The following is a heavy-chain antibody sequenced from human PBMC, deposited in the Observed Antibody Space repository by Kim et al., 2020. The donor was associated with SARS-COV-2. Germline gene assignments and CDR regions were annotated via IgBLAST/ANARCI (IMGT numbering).Heavy chain of an antibody. D-gene: IGHD2-2*01. J-gene: IGHJ4*02. Sequence: SETLSLTCTVSGGSISSSSYYWGWIRQPPGKGLEWIGSIYYSGSTYYNPSLKSRVTISVDTSKNQFSLKLSSVTAADTAVYYCARQGVVPAATNYFDYWGQGTLVTVSS. CDR3: ARQGVVPAATNYFDY. V-gene: IGHV4-39*01. CDR2: IYYSGST. CDR1: GGSISSSSYY.